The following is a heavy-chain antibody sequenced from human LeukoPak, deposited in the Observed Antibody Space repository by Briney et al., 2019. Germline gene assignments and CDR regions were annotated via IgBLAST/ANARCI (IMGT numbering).Heavy chain of an antibody. CDR1: GFSFSDSV. V-gene: IGHV3-30*04. J-gene: IGHJ4*02. CDR3: VKEAYYGWGSSPTFYFDY. D-gene: IGHD3-10*01. CDR2: ISHDVKTT. Sequence: GKSLRLPCVASGFSFSDSVIHWVRQAPGKGLEWVAVISHDVKTTYYADSAKGRFTISRDNSRNTVFLQMNRLRPEDTAVYYCVKEAYYGWGSSPTFYFDYWGQGTRVTVSS.